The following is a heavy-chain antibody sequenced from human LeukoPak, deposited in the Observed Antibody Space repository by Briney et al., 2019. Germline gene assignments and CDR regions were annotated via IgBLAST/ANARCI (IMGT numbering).Heavy chain of an antibody. CDR2: ISYNENT. CDR3: ARDNYGLDY. CDR1: GGSISSSSYF. V-gene: IGHV4-39*07. D-gene: IGHD4-17*01. J-gene: IGHJ4*02. Sequence: SSETLSLTCTVSGGSISSSSYFWGWIRQPPGKGLEWIGSISYNENTYSNPSLKSRVTISIDTSKNQFSLELRSVTAADTAVYYCARDNYGLDYWGQGILVTVSS.